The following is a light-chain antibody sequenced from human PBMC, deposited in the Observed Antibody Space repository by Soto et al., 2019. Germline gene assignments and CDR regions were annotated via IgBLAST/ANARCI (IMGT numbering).Light chain of an antibody. V-gene: IGKV1-5*01. CDR3: QQYENYWT. CDR2: DAS. J-gene: IGKJ1*01. Sequence: DIQMTQSPSILSAIVGDRVTITCRASQSISSWLAWYQQKPGKAPKLLIYDASNLESGVPSRFSGSGSGTEFTLTISNLQPDDFATYYCQQYENYWTFG. CDR1: QSISSW.